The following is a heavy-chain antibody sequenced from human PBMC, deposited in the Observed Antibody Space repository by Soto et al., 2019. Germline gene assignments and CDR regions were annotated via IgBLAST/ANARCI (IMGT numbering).Heavy chain of an antibody. CDR3: ARDGGYYYFDY. J-gene: IGHJ4*02. D-gene: IGHD3-22*01. V-gene: IGHV4-31*03. CDR1: GGSISSGGYY. Sequence: QVQLQESGPGLVKPSQTLSLTCTVSGGSISSGGYYWSWIRQHPGKGLEWLGYNYYSGSTYYNPSLKSRVTISVDTSKSEFCLELRSVTAADTAVYYCARDGGYYYFDYWGQGTLVTVSS. CDR2: NYYSGST.